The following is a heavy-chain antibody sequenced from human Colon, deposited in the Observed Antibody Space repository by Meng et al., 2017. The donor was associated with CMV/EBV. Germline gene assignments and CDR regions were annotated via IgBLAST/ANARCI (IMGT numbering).Heavy chain of an antibody. J-gene: IGHJ2*01. CDR2: IMQDGSDK. Sequence: GESLKISCAASGITFSKHWMTWVRQAPGKGLEWVANIMQDGSDKHYVESVKGRFIISRDNAKNSVFLQMNSLRGEDTAVYYCATEWRELGEGYLSLWGRGTLVTVSS. V-gene: IGHV3-7*01. CDR1: GITFSKHW. CDR3: ATEWRELGEGYLSL. D-gene: IGHD3-16*01.